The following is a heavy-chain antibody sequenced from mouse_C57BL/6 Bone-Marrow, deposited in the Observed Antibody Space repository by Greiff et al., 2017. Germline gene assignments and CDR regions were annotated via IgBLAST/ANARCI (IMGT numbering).Heavy chain of an antibody. D-gene: IGHD3-3*01. J-gene: IGHJ2*01. CDR1: GFTFSSYA. Sequence: EVKLVESGGGLVKPGGSLKLSCAASGFTFSSYAMSWVRQTPEKRLEWVATISDGGSYTYYPDNVKGRFTVSRDNAKNNLYLQMSHLKSEDTAMYYCARARDGDFDYWGQGTTLTVSS. V-gene: IGHV5-4*03. CDR2: ISDGGSYT. CDR3: ARARDGDFDY.